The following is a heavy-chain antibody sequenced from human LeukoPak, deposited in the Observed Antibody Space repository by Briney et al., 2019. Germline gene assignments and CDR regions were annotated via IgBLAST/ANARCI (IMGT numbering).Heavy chain of an antibody. CDR2: INPNNGGT. D-gene: IGHD3-22*01. J-gene: IGHJ3*02. Sequence: ASVKVSCKASGYTFNGYYTHWVRQAPGQGLEWMGWINPNNGGTKYAQNFLDRVTMTRDTSISTAYMDLSSLRSDDTAVYYCARVYREEDSSSAFDIWGQGTMVTVSS. V-gene: IGHV1-2*02. CDR3: ARVYREEDSSSAFDI. CDR1: GYTFNGYY.